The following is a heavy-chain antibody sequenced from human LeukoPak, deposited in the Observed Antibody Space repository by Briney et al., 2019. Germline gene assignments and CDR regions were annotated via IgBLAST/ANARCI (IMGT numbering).Heavy chain of an antibody. J-gene: IGHJ4*02. D-gene: IGHD2-15*01. CDR1: GGTFSSYA. V-gene: IGHV1-69*05. CDR3: ARDLGGGPTDY. Sequence: SSVKVSCKATGGTFSSYAISWVRQAPGQGLEWMGRIIPIFGTANYAQKFQGRVTITTDESTSTAYMELSSLRSEDTAVYYCARDLGGGPTDYWGQGTLVTVSS. CDR2: IIPIFGTA.